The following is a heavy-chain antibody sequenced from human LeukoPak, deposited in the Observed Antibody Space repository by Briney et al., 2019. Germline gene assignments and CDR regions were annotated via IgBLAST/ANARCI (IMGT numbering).Heavy chain of an antibody. V-gene: IGHV3-64*01. D-gene: IGHD3-22*01. J-gene: IGHJ4*02. Sequence: GGSLRVSCAASGFTFSSYAMHWVRQAPGKGLEYVSAISSNGGSTYYANSVKGRFTISGDNSKNTLYLQMGSLRAEDMAVYYCARSPPHYYDSSGYSFDYWGQGTLVTVSS. CDR3: ARSPPHYYDSSGYSFDY. CDR1: GFTFSSYA. CDR2: ISSNGGST.